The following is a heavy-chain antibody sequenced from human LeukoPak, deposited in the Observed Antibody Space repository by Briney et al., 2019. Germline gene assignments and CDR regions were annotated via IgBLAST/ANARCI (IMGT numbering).Heavy chain of an antibody. Sequence: SETLSLTCTVSGGSISTSNYYWSWIRQPPGKGLEWIGYIYYSGSTNYNPSLKSRVTISVDTSKNQFSLKLSSVTAADTAVYYCARDKRRTFDYWGQGTLVTVSS. CDR1: GGSISTSNYY. CDR3: ARDKRRTFDY. J-gene: IGHJ4*02. CDR2: IYYSGST. V-gene: IGHV4-61*01.